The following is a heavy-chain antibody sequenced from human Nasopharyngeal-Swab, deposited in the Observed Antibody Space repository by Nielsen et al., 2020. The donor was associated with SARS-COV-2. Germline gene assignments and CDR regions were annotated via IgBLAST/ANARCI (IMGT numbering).Heavy chain of an antibody. D-gene: IGHD2-15*01. V-gene: IGHV4-59*08. CDR2: VYYTGGT. J-gene: IGHJ4*02. CDR3: ARMDAATDF. Sequence: WIRQPPGEGLEWVGYVYYTGGTSYNPSLKSRVTISLDTSKKQFSLRLTSVTPADTAIYYCARMDAATDFWGQGTLVTVSS.